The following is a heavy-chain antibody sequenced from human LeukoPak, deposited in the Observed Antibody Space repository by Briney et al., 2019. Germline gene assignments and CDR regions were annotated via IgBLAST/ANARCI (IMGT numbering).Heavy chain of an antibody. CDR2: ISGSGGST. J-gene: IGHJ6*03. V-gene: IGHV3-23*01. Sequence: PGGSLRLSCAASGFTFSSYAMSWVRQAPGKGLEWVSAISGSGGSTYYADSVKGRFTISRDNSKNTLYLQMNSLRAEDTAVYYCARALVGATYINSYYYYYMDVWGKGTPVTVSS. CDR1: GFTFSSYA. D-gene: IGHD1-26*01. CDR3: ARALVGATYINSYYYYYMDV.